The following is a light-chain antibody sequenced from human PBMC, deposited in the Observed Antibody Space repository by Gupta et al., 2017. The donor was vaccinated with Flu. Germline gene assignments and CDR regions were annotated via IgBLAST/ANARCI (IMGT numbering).Light chain of an antibody. CDR3: HQYGSSPT. CDR2: GTS. CDR1: QSLTSSY. Sequence: PGSLALSPGERATLSCRASQSLTSSYLAWYQQKPGQAPRLLIYGTSHRATGIPDRFSGSGSGTDFTLAISRLEPEDFAVYFCHQYGSSPTFGQGTRVEI. V-gene: IGKV3-20*01. J-gene: IGKJ1*01.